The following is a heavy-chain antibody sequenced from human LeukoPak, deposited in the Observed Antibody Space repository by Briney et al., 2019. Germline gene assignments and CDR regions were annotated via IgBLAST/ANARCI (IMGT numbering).Heavy chain of an antibody. CDR3: AGPQWLVGFDDY. J-gene: IGHJ4*02. V-gene: IGHV3-30-3*01. D-gene: IGHD6-19*01. Sequence: PGGSLRLSCAASGFTFSSYAMHWVRQAPGKGLEWVAVISYDGSNKYYADSVKGRFTISRDNSKNTLYLQMNSLRAEDTAVYYCAGPQWLVGFDDYWGQGTLVTVSS. CDR2: ISYDGSNK. CDR1: GFTFSSYA.